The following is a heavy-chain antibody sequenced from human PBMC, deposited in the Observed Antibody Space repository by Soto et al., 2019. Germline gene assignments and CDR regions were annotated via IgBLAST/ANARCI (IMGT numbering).Heavy chain of an antibody. Sequence: GGSLRLSCAASGFTFSSYWMSWVRQAPGKGLEWVANIKQDGSEKYYVDSVKGRFTISRDNAKNSLYLQMNSLRAEDTAVYYCARVTEDIVVVVAATPTDYWGQGTLVTVSS. V-gene: IGHV3-7*01. J-gene: IGHJ4*02. CDR1: GFTFSSYW. CDR2: IKQDGSEK. CDR3: ARVTEDIVVVVAATPTDY. D-gene: IGHD2-15*01.